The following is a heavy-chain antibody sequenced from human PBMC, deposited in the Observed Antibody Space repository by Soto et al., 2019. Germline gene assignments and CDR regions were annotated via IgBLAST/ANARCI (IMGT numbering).Heavy chain of an antibody. CDR3: ARNRGEYTSSWFWYFSH. D-gene: IGHD6-13*01. J-gene: IGHJ1*01. CDR2: LNIAGTI. CDR1: GASISSFN. Sequence: NPSETLSLTCSVSGASISSFNWNWVRQPAGKGPEWVGRLNIAGTINYNPSLKSRITMSMDTSKNQISLHLRSVTAADTAIYYCARNRGEYTSSWFWYFSHWGQGTLVTVSS. V-gene: IGHV4-4*07.